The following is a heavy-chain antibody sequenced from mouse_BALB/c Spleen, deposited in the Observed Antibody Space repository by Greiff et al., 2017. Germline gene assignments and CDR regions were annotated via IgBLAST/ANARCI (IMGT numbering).Heavy chain of an antibody. D-gene: IGHD1-2*01. CDR1: GYTFTSYW. J-gene: IGHJ4*01. CDR2: INPSSGYT. V-gene: IGHV1-7*01. CDR3: ARSGTTAPFYAMDY. Sequence: QVQLKESGAELAKPGASVKMSCKASGYTFTSYWMHWVKQRPGQGLEWIGYINPSSGYTNYNQKFKDKATLTADKSSSTAYMQLSSLTSEDSAVYYCARSGTTAPFYAMDYWGQGTSVTVSS.